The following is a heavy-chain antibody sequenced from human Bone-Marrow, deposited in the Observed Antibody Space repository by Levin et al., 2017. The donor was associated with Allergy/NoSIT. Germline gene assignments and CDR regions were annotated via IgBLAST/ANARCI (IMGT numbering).Heavy chain of an antibody. Sequence: PSETLSLNCSVSGGSVTSASHYWTWIRQPPGKALEWIGYIYYSGTTNYNPSLKSRVTISIDTSENQFSLKLTSVTAADTAVYFCTRDAITADLSSPIVDSWGQGSLVTVSS. J-gene: IGHJ4*02. D-gene: IGHD6-13*01. CDR3: TRDAITADLSSPIVDS. CDR1: GGSVTSASHY. V-gene: IGHV4-61*01. CDR2: IYYSGTT.